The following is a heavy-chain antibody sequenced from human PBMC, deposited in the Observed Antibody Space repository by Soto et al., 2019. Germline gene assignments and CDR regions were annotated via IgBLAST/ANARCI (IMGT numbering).Heavy chain of an antibody. Sequence: GGSLRLSCAASGFTHISYGLRWVRHGPGAGVEWVAVISYDGSNKYSADSVKGRFTISRDNSKNTLYLQMNSLRAEDTAVYYCAKDLIRITMIVVVPPLAFDYWGQGTLVTVSS. CDR1: GFTHISYG. CDR2: ISYDGSNK. CDR3: AKDLIRITMIVVVPPLAFDY. V-gene: IGHV3-30*18. D-gene: IGHD3-22*01. J-gene: IGHJ4*02.